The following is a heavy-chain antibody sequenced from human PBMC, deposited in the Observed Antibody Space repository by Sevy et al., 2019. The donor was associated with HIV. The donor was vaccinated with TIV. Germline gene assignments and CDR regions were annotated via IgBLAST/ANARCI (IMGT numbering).Heavy chain of an antibody. Sequence: ASVKVSCKASGYTFTTYGIIWVRQAPGQRLEWVGWISTYNCVTNYTPSLQGRVTLTTDTSTNTASMELRNLRSDDTAVYFCSRDDRYGTSSWVEDHWGQGTLVTVSS. CDR1: GYTFTTYG. CDR2: ISTYNCVT. V-gene: IGHV1-18*01. D-gene: IGHD2-21*02. CDR3: SRDDRYGTSSWVEDH. J-gene: IGHJ4*02.